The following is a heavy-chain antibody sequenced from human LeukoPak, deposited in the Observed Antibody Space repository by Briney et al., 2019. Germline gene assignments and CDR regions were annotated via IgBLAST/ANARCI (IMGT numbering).Heavy chain of an antibody. CDR1: GFTFSSYA. J-gene: IGHJ4*02. D-gene: IGHD3-3*01. CDR3: ASPGLNFWSGYSANFDY. Sequence: GGSLRLSCAASGFTFSSYAMHWVRQAPGKGLEWVAVISYDGSNKYYADSVKGRFTNSRDNSKNALYLQMNSLRAEDTAVYYCASPGLNFWSGYSANFDYWGQGTLVTVSS. V-gene: IGHV3-30*04. CDR2: ISYDGSNK.